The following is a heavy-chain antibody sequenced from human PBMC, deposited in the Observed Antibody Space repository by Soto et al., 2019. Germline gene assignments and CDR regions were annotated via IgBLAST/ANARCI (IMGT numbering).Heavy chain of an antibody. Sequence: PSETLSLTCTVSGGSVSSDSYYWGWIRQPPGKGLEWVGYINYSGSTSFHPSLKSRLTMSLDTSNNQFSLRLTSVTAADTAVYFCARFDYSSSSAAYWGQGTLVTVSS. V-gene: IGHV4-61*01. D-gene: IGHD6-6*01. CDR1: GGSVSSDSYY. CDR2: INYSGST. J-gene: IGHJ4*02. CDR3: ARFDYSSSSAAY.